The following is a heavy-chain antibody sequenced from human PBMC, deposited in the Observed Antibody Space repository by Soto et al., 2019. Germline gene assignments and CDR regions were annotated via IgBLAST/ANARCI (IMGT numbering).Heavy chain of an antibody. J-gene: IGHJ4*02. Sequence: QVQLVQSGAEVKKPGSSVKVSCKASGGTFSDSAITWVRQAPGQGLEWMGGIIPIFGTANYARKFQGRVTITADESTSTAAMEMSRLRSEDTTVYYCARSPLKGISGCYEQYYFDYWGQGTLVTVSS. V-gene: IGHV1-69*01. CDR3: ARSPLKGISGCYEQYYFDY. CDR1: GGTFSDSA. D-gene: IGHD5-12*01. CDR2: IIPIFGTA.